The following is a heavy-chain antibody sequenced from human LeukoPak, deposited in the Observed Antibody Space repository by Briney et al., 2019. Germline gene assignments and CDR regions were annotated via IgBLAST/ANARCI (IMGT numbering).Heavy chain of an antibody. CDR1: GYTFTGYY. J-gene: IGHJ3*01. CDR2: LNPNSGDT. D-gene: IGHD1-26*01. V-gene: IGHV1-2*06. Sequence: ASVKVSCKASGYTFTGYYMHWVRQAPGQGLEWMGRLNPNSGDTSYAQKFQGRVTMTRDTSISTAYMELSRLRSDDTAIYYCARQGMWGAFDFWGQGTMLTVSS. CDR3: ARQGMWGAFDF.